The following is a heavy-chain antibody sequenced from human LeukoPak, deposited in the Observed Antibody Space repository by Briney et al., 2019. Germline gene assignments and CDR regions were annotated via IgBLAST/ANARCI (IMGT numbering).Heavy chain of an antibody. CDR1: GGSTSSYY. D-gene: IGHD2-15*01. CDR2: IYYSGST. CDR3: ARLGRRGGLN. Sequence: PSETLSLTCTVSGGSTSSYYWSWIRQPPGKGLEWIGYIYYSGSTNYNPSLKSRVTISVDTSKNQFSLKLSSVTAADTAVYYCARLGRRGGLNWGQGTLVTVSS. J-gene: IGHJ4*02. V-gene: IGHV4-59*01.